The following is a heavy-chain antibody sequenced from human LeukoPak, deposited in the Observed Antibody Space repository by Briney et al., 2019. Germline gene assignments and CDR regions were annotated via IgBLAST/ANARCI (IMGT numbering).Heavy chain of an antibody. Sequence: PGGSLRLSCAAYGFTFNNYWRHWVRQAPGKGLVWVSRINSDGSSRNYADSVKGRFTISRDNAKNTLYLQIDSLRAEDTAVYYCASASSHRIAAGGDYWGQGTLVTVSS. CDR1: GFTFNNYW. D-gene: IGHD6-13*01. J-gene: IGHJ4*02. CDR2: INSDGSSR. CDR3: ASASSHRIAAGGDY. V-gene: IGHV3-74*01.